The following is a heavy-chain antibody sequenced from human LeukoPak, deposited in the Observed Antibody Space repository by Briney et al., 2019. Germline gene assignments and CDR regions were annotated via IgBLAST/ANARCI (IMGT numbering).Heavy chain of an antibody. D-gene: IGHD2-15*01. Sequence: SVTLSLTCTVSGGSISSYYWSWIRQPPGKGLEWIGYIYYSGSTNYNPSLKSRVTISVDTSKNQFSLKLSSVTAADTAVYYCARPKGYCSGGSCYNNWFDPWGQGTLVTVSS. V-gene: IGHV4-59*08. CDR1: GGSISSYY. J-gene: IGHJ5*02. CDR3: ARPKGYCSGGSCYNNWFDP. CDR2: IYYSGST.